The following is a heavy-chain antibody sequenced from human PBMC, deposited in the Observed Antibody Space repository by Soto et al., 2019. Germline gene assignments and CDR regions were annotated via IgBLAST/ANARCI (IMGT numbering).Heavy chain of an antibody. Sequence: SGPTLVNPTQTLTLTCTFSGFSLSTSGMCVSWIRQPPGKALEWLALIDWDDDKYYSTSLKTRLTISKDTSKNQVVLTMTNMDPVDTATYYCARIFRGAAGIGHGMDVWGQGTTVTVSS. V-gene: IGHV2-70*01. CDR3: ARIFRGAAGIGHGMDV. J-gene: IGHJ6*02. D-gene: IGHD6-13*01. CDR2: IDWDDDK. CDR1: GFSLSTSGMC.